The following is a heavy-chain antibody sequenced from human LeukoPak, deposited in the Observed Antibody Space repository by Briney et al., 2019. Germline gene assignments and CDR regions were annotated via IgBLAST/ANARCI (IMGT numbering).Heavy chain of an antibody. J-gene: IGHJ6*03. CDR1: GYTFTGYY. V-gene: IGHV1-2*02. CDR3: ARDYYDSSGYPGVQYHYYMDV. CDR2: INPNSGGT. Sequence: ASVKVSCKASGYTFTGYYMHWVRPAPGQGLEWMGWINPNSGGTNYAQKFQGRVTMTRDTSISTAYMELSRLRSDDTAVYYCARDYYDSSGYPGVQYHYYMDVWGKGTTVTVSS. D-gene: IGHD3-22*01.